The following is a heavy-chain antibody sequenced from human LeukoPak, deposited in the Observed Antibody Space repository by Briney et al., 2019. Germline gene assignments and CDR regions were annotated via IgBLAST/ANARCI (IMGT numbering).Heavy chain of an antibody. CDR3: ARDGGYSYALGFGMDV. CDR2: IYYSGST. CDR1: GGSISSGDYY. D-gene: IGHD5-18*01. V-gene: IGHV4-30-4*01. Sequence: SETLSLTCTVSGGSISSGDYYWSWIRQPPGKGLEWIGYIYYSGSTYYNPSLKSRVTISVDTSKNQFSLKLSSVTAADTAVYHCARDGGYSYALGFGMDVWGQGTTVTVSS. J-gene: IGHJ6*02.